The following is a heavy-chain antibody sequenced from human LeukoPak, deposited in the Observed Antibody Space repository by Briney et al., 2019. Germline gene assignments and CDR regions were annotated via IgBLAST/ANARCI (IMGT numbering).Heavy chain of an antibody. CDR3: AIEMATIQASGAFDI. V-gene: IGHV1-69*05. J-gene: IGHJ3*02. CDR1: GGTFSSYA. D-gene: IGHD5-24*01. CDR2: IIPIFGTA. Sequence: ASVKVSCKASGGTFSSYAIRWVRQAPGQGLEWMGGIIPIFGTANYAQKFQGRVTITTDESTSTAYMELSSLRSEDTAVYYCAIEMATIQASGAFDIWGQGTMVTVSS.